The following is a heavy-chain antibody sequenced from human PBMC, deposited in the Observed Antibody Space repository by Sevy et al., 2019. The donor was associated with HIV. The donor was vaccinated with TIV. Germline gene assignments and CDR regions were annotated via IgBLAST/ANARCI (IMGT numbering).Heavy chain of an antibody. D-gene: IGHD3-10*01. J-gene: IGHJ4*02. CDR3: ARDQDYYGSGTYDH. CDR2: ISSGSSYI. CDR1: EFTFRDYT. V-gene: IGHV3-21*05. Sequence: GGSLRLSCAASEFTFRDYTMNWVRQTPGKGLEWVSYISSGSSYIRYADSVKGRFTISRDNAENSLYLQMNSLRAEDTGVYYCARDQDYYGSGTYDHWGQGTLVTVSS.